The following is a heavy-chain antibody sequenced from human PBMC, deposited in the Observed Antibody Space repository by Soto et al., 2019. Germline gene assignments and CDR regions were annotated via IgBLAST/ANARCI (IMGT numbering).Heavy chain of an antibody. J-gene: IGHJ3*02. CDR2: IYWDDDK. D-gene: IGHD3-3*01. Sequence: QITLKESGPTLVKPTQTLTLTCTFSGFSLSTSGVGVGWIRQPPGKALEWLALIYWDDDKRYSPSLKSRLTITKDTSKNEVVLTMTNMEPVDTASYYCAHSMGLITFFGVVSSAFEIWGQGTMVTVAS. CDR1: GFSLSTSGVG. CDR3: AHSMGLITFFGVVSSAFEI. V-gene: IGHV2-5*02.